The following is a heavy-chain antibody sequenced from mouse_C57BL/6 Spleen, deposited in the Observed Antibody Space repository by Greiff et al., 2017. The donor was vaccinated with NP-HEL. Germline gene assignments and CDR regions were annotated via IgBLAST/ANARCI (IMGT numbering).Heavy chain of an antibody. Sequence: VKLMASGAELVRPGTSVKVSCKASGYAFTNYLIEWVKQRPGPGLEWIGVINPGSGGTNYNEKFKGKATLTADKSSSTAYMQLSSLTSEDAAVYFCARSRGSSWYFDVWGTGTTVTVSS. D-gene: IGHD1-1*01. CDR3: ARSRGSSWYFDV. J-gene: IGHJ1*03. CDR1: GYAFTNYL. CDR2: INPGSGGT. V-gene: IGHV1-54*01.